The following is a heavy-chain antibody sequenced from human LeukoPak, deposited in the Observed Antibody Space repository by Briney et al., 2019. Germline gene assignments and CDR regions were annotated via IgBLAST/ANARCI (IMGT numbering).Heavy chain of an antibody. Sequence: PSETLSLTCAVSGGSVSSGGHYWTWIRQHPGKGLEWIGDIYDSGSTRYNPSLKSQVIISVDTSKNQFSLRLSSVTAADTAVYYCARSGYSYGRKGVSFEYWGQGTLVTVSS. J-gene: IGHJ4*02. CDR2: IYDSGST. D-gene: IGHD5-18*01. CDR1: GGSVSSGGHY. CDR3: ARSGYSYGRKGVSFEY. V-gene: IGHV4-31*11.